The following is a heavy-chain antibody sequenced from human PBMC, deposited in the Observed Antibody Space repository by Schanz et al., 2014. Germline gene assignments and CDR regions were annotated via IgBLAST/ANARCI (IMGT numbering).Heavy chain of an antibody. CDR1: GYTFTSYA. V-gene: IGHV1-18*01. D-gene: IGHD3-3*01. CDR3: ARDRRFFDRDDLYYFDS. J-gene: IGHJ4*02. CDR2: ISVYNHNK. Sequence: QVQVVQSGAELKKPGASVKVSCKASGYTFTSYAMSWVRQAPGQGLEWMGWISVYNHNKEYDQKLQGRVTMTTDTSTSTAYMELRSLRSDDTAVYYCARDRRFFDRDDLYYFDSWGQGTLVTVSS.